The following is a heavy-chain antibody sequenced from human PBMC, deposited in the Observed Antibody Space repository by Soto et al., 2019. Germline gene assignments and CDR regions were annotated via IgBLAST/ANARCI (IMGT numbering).Heavy chain of an antibody. D-gene: IGHD3-10*01. CDR1: GFFFSSYW. J-gene: IGHJ4*02. CDR3: TRGRWVLPLFDH. CDR2: INSAGSGI. V-gene: IGHV3-74*01. Sequence: GSLRLSCTASGFFFSSYWMFWVRDVPGKGLEWVSRINSAGSGIDYAGSVKGRFTVSRDNANNTLYLHLSSLSAEDTAVYYCTRGRWVLPLFDHWGQGTPVTVSS.